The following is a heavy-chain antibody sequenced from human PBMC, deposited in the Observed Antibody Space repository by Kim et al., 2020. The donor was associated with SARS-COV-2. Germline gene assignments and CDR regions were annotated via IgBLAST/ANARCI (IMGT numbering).Heavy chain of an antibody. CDR2: T. V-gene: IGHV3-64D*06. Sequence: TYYADSVKGRFTISRDNSKHTLYLQMSSLRAEDTAVYYCVKNWNADYWGQGTLVTVSS. D-gene: IGHD1-1*01. J-gene: IGHJ4*02. CDR3: VKNWNADY.